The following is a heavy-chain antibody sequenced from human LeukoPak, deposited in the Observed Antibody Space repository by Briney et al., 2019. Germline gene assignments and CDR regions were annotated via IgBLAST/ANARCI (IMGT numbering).Heavy chain of an antibody. Sequence: PGGSLRLSCATSGFIFSDAWMTWVRQAPGKGLEWVGRIQSKTDGGPTEYAAPVKGRFTISRDDSKITLYLQMNSLKAGDTAVYYCTTDRGALTNWGPGTLVTVSS. CDR2: IQSKTDGGPT. V-gene: IGHV3-15*01. D-gene: IGHD3-10*01. J-gene: IGHJ4*02. CDR1: GFIFSDAW. CDR3: TTDRGALTN.